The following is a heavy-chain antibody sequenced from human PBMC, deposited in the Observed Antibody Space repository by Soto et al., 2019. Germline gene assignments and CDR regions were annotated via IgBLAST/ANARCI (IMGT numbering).Heavy chain of an antibody. J-gene: IGHJ5*02. D-gene: IGHD3-10*02. V-gene: IGHV1-69*04. CDR3: ARDHMLLCGFDP. CDR2: IIPILGIA. CDR1: GGTFSSYT. Sequence: ASVKVSCKASGGTFSSYTISWVRQAPGQGLEWMGRIIPILGIANYAQKFQGRVTITADKSTSTAYMELSSLRSEDTAVYYCARDHMLLCGFDPWGQGTLVTVSS.